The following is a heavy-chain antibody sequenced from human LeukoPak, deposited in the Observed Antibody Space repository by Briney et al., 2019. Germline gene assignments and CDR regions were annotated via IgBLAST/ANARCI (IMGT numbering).Heavy chain of an antibody. CDR2: ISYDGSNK. Sequence: GGSLRLSCAASGFTFSSYGMHWVRQAPGKGLEWVAVISYDGSNKYYADSVKGRFTISRDNSKNTLYLQMNSLRAEDTAVYYCAKDRGYCSGGSCLYFDYWGQGTLVTVSS. J-gene: IGHJ4*02. D-gene: IGHD2-15*01. V-gene: IGHV3-30*18. CDR3: AKDRGYCSGGSCLYFDY. CDR1: GFTFSSYG.